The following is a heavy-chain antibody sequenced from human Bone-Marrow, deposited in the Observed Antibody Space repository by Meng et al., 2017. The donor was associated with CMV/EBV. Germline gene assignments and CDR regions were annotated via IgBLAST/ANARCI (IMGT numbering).Heavy chain of an antibody. V-gene: IGHV3-21*01. Sequence: GESLKISCVASGFTFSSYSMNWVRQAPGKGLEWVSSISSSSSYIYYADSVKGRFTISRDNAKNSLYLQMNSLRAEDTAVYYCARGAGATGNHCDYWGQGTLVTVSS. CDR3: ARGAGATGNHCDY. CDR1: GFTFSSYS. J-gene: IGHJ4*02. D-gene: IGHD1-26*01. CDR2: ISSSSSYI.